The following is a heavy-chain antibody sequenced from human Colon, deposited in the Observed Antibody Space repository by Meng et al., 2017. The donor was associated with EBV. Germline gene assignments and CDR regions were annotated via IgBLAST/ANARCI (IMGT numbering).Heavy chain of an antibody. D-gene: IGHD2-15*01. J-gene: IGHJ5*02. Sequence: VQLVYFEGSLAQPVAYLGLSGAASGFTFRNYYLHWVRQGPGKGLMWVSRIHRDGSLINYADSVKGRFTISRDNAKNTVYLQMHSLRVEDTAVYYCVRDRPYWTLGRGTLVTVSS. CDR2: IHRDGSLI. V-gene: IGHV3-74*01. CDR3: VRDRPYWT. CDR1: GFTFRNYY.